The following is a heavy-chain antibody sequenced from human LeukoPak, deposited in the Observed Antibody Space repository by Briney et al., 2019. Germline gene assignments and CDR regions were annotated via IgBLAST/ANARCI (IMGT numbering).Heavy chain of an antibody. V-gene: IGHV1-2*02. CDR2: INPNSGGT. CDR3: AILPATDTYYYDRSGYYRPGVH. J-gene: IGHJ4*02. Sequence: ASVKVSCKASGYTFTAYYMHWVRQAPGQGLEWTGWINPNSGGTNYAQKFQGRVTMTRDTSISTAYMELSRLRSDDTAVYYCAILPATDTYYYDRSGYYRPGVHWGQGTLVSVSS. CDR1: GYTFTAYY. D-gene: IGHD3-22*01.